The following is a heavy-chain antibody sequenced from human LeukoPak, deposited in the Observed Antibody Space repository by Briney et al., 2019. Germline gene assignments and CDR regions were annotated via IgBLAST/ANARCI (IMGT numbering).Heavy chain of an antibody. CDR1: GFTFNDYY. Sequence: GGSLRLSCVTSGFTFNDYYMSWIRQAPGKGLEWVGRIKSKTDDETTDYAAPVKGRFTISRDDSKNTLYLQMNSLKTEDTAVYYCTTVRGYTSSWPFDYWGQGILVTVSS. CDR3: TTVRGYTSSWPFDY. J-gene: IGHJ4*02. V-gene: IGHV3-15*01. D-gene: IGHD6-13*01. CDR2: IKSKTDDETT.